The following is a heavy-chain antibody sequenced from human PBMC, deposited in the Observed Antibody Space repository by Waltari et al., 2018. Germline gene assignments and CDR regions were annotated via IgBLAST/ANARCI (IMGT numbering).Heavy chain of an antibody. V-gene: IGHV4-59*01. J-gene: IGHJ3*02. CDR1: GGSISSYY. D-gene: IGHD5-12*01. CDR2: IYYSGST. Sequence: QVQLQESGPGLVKPSETLSLTCTVSGGSISSYYWSWIRQPPGKGLEWIGYIYYSGSTNYNPSLKSRVTISVDTSKNQFSLKLSSVTAADTAVYYCARGRDGYNFDAFEIWGQGTMVTVSS. CDR3: ARGRDGYNFDAFEI.